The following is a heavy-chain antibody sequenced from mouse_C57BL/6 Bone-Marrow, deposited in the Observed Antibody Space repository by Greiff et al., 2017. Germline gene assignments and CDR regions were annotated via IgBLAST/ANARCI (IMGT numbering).Heavy chain of an antibody. CDR1: GFTFSSYA. Sequence: EVKVVESGGGLVKPGGSLKLSCAASGFTFSSYAMSWVRQTPEKRLEWVATISDGGSYTYYPDNVKGRFTISRDNAKNNLYLQMSHLKSEDTAMYYCARDRDSKHGYYAMDYWGQGTSVTVSS. V-gene: IGHV5-4*01. J-gene: IGHJ4*01. CDR2: ISDGGSYT. CDR3: ARDRDSKHGYYAMDY. D-gene: IGHD2-5*01.